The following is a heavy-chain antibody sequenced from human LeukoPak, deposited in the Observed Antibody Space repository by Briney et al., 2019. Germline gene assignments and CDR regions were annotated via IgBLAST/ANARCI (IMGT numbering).Heavy chain of an antibody. CDR2: IYYSGST. J-gene: IGHJ4*02. CDR3: ASLYSYGYNYYDY. Sequence: SETLSLTCTVSSGSISSYYWSWIRQPPGKGLEWIGYIYYSGSTNYNPSLKSRVTMSVDTSKEQISLKLSSVTAADTAVYYCASLYSYGYNYYDYWGQGTLVSVSS. D-gene: IGHD5-18*01. CDR1: SGSISSYY. V-gene: IGHV4-59*01.